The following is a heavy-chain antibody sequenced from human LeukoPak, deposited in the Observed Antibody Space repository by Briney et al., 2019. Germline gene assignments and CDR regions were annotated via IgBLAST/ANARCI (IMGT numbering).Heavy chain of an antibody. CDR1: GGSISSGGYY. CDR3: ASLRRINDYGDYDPVDY. J-gene: IGHJ4*02. CDR2: IYHSGST. D-gene: IGHD4-17*01. Sequence: SETLSLTCTVSGGSISSGGYYWSWIRQPPGKGLEWIGYIYHSGSTYYNPSLKSRVTISVDRSKNQFSLKLSSVTAADTAVYYCASLRRINDYGDYDPVDYWGQGTLVTVSS. V-gene: IGHV4-30-2*01.